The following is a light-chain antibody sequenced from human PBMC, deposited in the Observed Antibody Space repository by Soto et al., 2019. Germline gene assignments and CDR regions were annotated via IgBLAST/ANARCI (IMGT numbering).Light chain of an antibody. CDR2: AAS. J-gene: IGKJ1*01. V-gene: IGKV1-12*01. CDR1: QGINNW. CDR3: QQANSFPWT. Sequence: DIQMTKSPSSVSASVGDRVTVTCRASQGINNWLAWYQQKPGKAPKLLIYAASSLERGVPSRFSGSGSGTDFTLTISGMQPEDFANYYCQQANSFPWTFGQGTKVDIK.